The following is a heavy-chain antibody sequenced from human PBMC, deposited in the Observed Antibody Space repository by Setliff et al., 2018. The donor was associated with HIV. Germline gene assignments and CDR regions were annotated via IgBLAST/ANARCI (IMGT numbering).Heavy chain of an antibody. CDR2: IYTSGST. CDR1: GGSISSYY. V-gene: IGHV4-59*01. J-gene: IGHJ6*03. Sequence: PSETLSLTCTVSGGSISSYYWSWIRQPPGKGLEWIGYIYTSGSTNYNPSLKSRVTISVDTSKNQFSLKLSSVTAEDTAVYYCARGPPLQRYYYYMDVWGKGTTVTVSS. CDR3: ARGPPLQRYYYYMDV.